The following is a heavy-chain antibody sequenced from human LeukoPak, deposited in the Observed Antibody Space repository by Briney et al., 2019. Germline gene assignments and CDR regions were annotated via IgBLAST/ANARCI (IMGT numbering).Heavy chain of an antibody. CDR3: ARDGAYGDYDY. D-gene: IGHD4-17*01. CDR2: ISSNGGST. V-gene: IGHV3-64*01. CDR1: GFPFSTYS. Sequence: GGSLRLSCAASGFPFSTYSMHWVRQAPGEGLEYVSAISSNGGSTFYANSVRGRFTISRDNSKNTVYLQMGSLRAEDMAVYYCARDGAYGDYDYWGQGTLVTVSS. J-gene: IGHJ4*02.